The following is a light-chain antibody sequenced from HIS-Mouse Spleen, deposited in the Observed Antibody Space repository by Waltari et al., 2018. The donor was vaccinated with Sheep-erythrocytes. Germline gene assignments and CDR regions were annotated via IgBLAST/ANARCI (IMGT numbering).Light chain of an antibody. CDR3: CSYAGSNNWV. Sequence: QSALTQPRSVSGSPGQSVTISCTGTSSDVGGYNYVSWYQQHPGKAPKLMIYDVSKWPSGVPDRFSGSKSGNTASLTISGLQAEDEADYYCCSYAGSNNWVFGGGTKLTVL. V-gene: IGLV2-11*01. CDR1: SSDVGGYNY. CDR2: DVS. J-gene: IGLJ3*02.